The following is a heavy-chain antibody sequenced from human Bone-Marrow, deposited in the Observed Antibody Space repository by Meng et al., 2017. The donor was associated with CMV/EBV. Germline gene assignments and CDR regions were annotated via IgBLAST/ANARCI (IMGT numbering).Heavy chain of an antibody. J-gene: IGHJ4*02. D-gene: IGHD5-24*01. Sequence: GESLKISCAASGFIFSGYAMSWVRQAPGKGLEWVSVISGGGGSTYYADSVKGRFTISRDNSKNTLYLQMNSLRAEDTAVYYCAKDWGRDGYNHCDYWGQGTLVTVSS. CDR1: GFIFSGYA. CDR2: ISGGGGST. CDR3: AKDWGRDGYNHCDY. V-gene: IGHV3-23*01.